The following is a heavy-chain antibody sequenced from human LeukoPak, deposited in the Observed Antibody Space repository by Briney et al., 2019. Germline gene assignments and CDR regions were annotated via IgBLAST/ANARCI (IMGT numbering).Heavy chain of an antibody. V-gene: IGHV3-48*01. CDR1: GFTFSDYP. Sequence: PGGSLRLSCAASGFTFSDYPMNWVRQAPGKGLEWISNIRTNIENTMFYADPVKGRFTISRDDAKNSLSLQMNSLRAEDTAVYYCAREGGYSSGWAFDYWGQGTLVTVSS. D-gene: IGHD6-19*01. CDR2: IRTNIENTM. J-gene: IGHJ4*02. CDR3: AREGGYSSGWAFDY.